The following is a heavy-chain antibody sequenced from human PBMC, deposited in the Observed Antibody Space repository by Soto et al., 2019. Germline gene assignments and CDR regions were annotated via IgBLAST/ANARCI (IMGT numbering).Heavy chain of an antibody. CDR1: GDTFSNSA. Sequence: QVHLLQSGSEVKKPGSSVKVSCRASGDTFSNSAFSWVRQAPGQGLEWMRGIIPIFGTTSYAQKLQGRVILTADESTTTVYMELMSLRSEDTALYFCALGLRGYHIDSWGQGTQVTVSS. CDR3: ALGLRGYHIDS. V-gene: IGHV1-69*01. D-gene: IGHD2-15*01. CDR2: IIPIFGTT. J-gene: IGHJ4*02.